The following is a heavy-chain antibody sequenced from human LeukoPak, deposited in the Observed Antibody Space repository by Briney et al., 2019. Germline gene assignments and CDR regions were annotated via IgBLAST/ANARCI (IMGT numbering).Heavy chain of an antibody. D-gene: IGHD3-16*01. CDR2: ISVGGGDT. Sequence: GGSLRLSCAASGFIFSSYVMGWVRQAPGKGLEWVSSISVGGGDTFASDSVKGRFTITRENSKNTLYLQMTGLRVEDTAVYFCAKLNLGEMAYFDSWGQGTLVTVSS. V-gene: IGHV3-23*01. CDR1: GFIFSSYV. J-gene: IGHJ4*02. CDR3: AKLNLGEMAYFDS.